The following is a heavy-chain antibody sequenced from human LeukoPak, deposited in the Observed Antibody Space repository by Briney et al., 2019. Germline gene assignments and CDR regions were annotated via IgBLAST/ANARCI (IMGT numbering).Heavy chain of an antibody. J-gene: IGHJ4*02. CDR2: ISGSGGST. CDR1: GFTFSSYA. D-gene: IGHD3-9*01. Sequence: PGGSLRLSCAASGFTFSSYAMSWVRQAPGKGLEWVSAISGSGGSTYYADSVKGRFTISRDNSKNTPYLQMNSLRAEDTAVYYCAKDQYFAPYYFDYWGQGTLVTVSS. V-gene: IGHV3-23*01. CDR3: AKDQYFAPYYFDY.